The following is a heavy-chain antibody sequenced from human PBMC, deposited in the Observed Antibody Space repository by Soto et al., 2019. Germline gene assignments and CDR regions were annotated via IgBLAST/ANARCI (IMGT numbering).Heavy chain of an antibody. J-gene: IGHJ4*02. D-gene: IGHD7-27*01. V-gene: IGHV1-8*02. CDR1: GYTFTTYD. Sequence: QVPLVQSGAEVKKPGASVKVSCKASGYTFTTYDVNWMRQATGQGPEWLGWMNPYNGDTGYAQKFQGRVTLTRDTSMNTAYLELSSLTYEDTAVYYCARNKKVTGDFDYWGQGTLVTVSS. CDR2: MNPYNGDT. CDR3: ARNKKVTGDFDY.